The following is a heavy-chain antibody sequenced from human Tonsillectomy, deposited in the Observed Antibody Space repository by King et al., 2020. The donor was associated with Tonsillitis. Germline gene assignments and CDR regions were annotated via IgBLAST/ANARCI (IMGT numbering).Heavy chain of an antibody. CDR2: MNPNSGNT. CDR1: GYTFTSYD. Sequence: QLVQSGAEVKKPGASVKVSCKASGYTFTSYDINWVRQATGQGLEWMGWMNPNSGNTGYAQKFQGRVTMTRNTSISTAYMELGSLGSEDTAVYYCASQRARQWGPYYYYGMDVWGQGTTVTVSS. V-gene: IGHV1-8*01. CDR3: ASQRARQWGPYYYYGMDV. D-gene: IGHD6-19*01. J-gene: IGHJ6*02.